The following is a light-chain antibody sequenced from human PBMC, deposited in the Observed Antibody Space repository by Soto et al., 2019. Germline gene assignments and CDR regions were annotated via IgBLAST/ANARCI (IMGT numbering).Light chain of an antibody. Sequence: DIQMTQSPSTLSASVGDRVTITCRASQSISSWLAWYQQKPGEAPNLLIYHASTLKSGVPSRFSGSGSGTEFALTISSLQPDDFATYYCQQYETFLKTFGQGTKVDI. CDR1: QSISSW. CDR2: HAS. CDR3: QQYETFLKT. J-gene: IGKJ1*01. V-gene: IGKV1-5*01.